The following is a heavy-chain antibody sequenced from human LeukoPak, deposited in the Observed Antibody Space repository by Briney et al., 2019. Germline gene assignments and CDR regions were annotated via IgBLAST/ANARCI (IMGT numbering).Heavy chain of an antibody. CDR3: ASLTRDPYYYYDMDV. CDR2: ISSSGSNI. CDR1: GFTFSSYS. Sequence: GGSLRLSCAASGFTFSSYSMIWVRQAPGKGLEWVSSISSSGSNIYYADSVMGRFTITRDNTQNSLYLQKNSLRAEDTAVLYCASLTRDPYYYYDMDVWGQGTTVTVAS. D-gene: IGHD4-11*01. V-gene: IGHV3-21*01. J-gene: IGHJ6*02.